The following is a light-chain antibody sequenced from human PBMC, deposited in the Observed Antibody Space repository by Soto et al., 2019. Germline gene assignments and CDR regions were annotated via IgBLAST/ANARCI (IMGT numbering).Light chain of an antibody. J-gene: IGLJ1*01. CDR2: GVS. CDR1: TSDVGGYNY. CDR3: SSYTSSRTYV. V-gene: IGLV2-14*01. Sequence: QSVLTKPASVSGSPGQWITISCTGTTSDVGGYNYVSWYQQHPGKAPKLMIYGVSIRPSGASDRFSGSKSGNTASLTISGLQAEDEADYYCSSYTSSRTYVFGTGTKVTVL.